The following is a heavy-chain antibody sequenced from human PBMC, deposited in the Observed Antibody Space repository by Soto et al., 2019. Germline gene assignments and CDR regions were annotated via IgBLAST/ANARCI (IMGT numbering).Heavy chain of an antibody. Sequence: EVQLVESGGGVVQPGGSLRLSCAASGFSFSTYDMHWVRQVSGKGLEWVSAIGSADDPYYLGSVKGRFTISRENAKNSLYLHMNSLRAGDTAVYYCARAYSGRLRRRADYYYAMYVWGLGTTVTVSS. J-gene: IGHJ6*02. V-gene: IGHV3-13*05. D-gene: IGHD2-15*01. CDR2: IGSADDP. CDR1: GFSFSTYD. CDR3: ARAYSGRLRRRADYYYAMYV.